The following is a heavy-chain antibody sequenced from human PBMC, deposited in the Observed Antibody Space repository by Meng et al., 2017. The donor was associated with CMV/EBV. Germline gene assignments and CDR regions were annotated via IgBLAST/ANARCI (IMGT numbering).Heavy chain of an antibody. D-gene: IGHD3-3*02. CDR3: ARGTFGVVTKAIDY. V-gene: IGHV4-39*07. CDR2: IYYSGST. J-gene: IGHJ4*02. Sequence: SETLSLTCTVSGGSISSSSYYWGWIRQPPWKGLEWIGSIYYSGSTYYNPSLKSRVTISVDTSKNQFSLKLSSVTAADTAVYYCARGTFGVVTKAIDYWGQGTLVTVSS. CDR1: GGSISSSSYY.